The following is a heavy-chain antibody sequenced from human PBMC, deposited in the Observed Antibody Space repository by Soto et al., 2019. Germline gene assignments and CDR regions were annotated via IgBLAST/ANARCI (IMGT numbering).Heavy chain of an antibody. D-gene: IGHD7-27*01. CDR3: AKGAELGIWRSYFDY. Sequence: EVQLLESGGGLVQPGGSLRLSCAASGFTFSSYAMSWVRQAPGKGVEWVSAISGSGGSTYYADSVKGQFTISRDNTKNTLCLQTNRLRAEDTAVYYCAKGAELGIWRSYFDYWGQGTLVTASS. CDR1: GFTFSSYA. V-gene: IGHV3-23*01. J-gene: IGHJ4*02. CDR2: ISGSGGST.